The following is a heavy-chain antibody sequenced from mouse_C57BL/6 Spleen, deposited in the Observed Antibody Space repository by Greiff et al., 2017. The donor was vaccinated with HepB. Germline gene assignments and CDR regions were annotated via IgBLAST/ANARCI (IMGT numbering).Heavy chain of an antibody. CDR2: IDPSDSYT. Sequence: QVQLQQPGAELVMPGASVKLSCKASGYTFTSYWMHWVKQRPGQGLEWIGEIDPSDSYTNYNQKFKGKSTLTVDKSSSTAYMQLSSLTSEDSAVYYCARMGPTTDFDYWGQGTTLTVSS. CDR1: GYTFTSYW. CDR3: ARMGPTTDFDY. D-gene: IGHD1-1*01. J-gene: IGHJ2*01. V-gene: IGHV1-69*01.